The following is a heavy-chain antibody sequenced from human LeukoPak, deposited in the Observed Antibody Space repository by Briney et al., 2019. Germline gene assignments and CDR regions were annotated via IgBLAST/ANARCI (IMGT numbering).Heavy chain of an antibody. V-gene: IGHV3-7*01. CDR2: IKQDGSEK. J-gene: IGHJ6*03. D-gene: IGHD3-3*01. Sequence: GSLELSCAASGFHLNNHWMNWGRQAPGKGLEWVANIKQDGSEKYYVDSVKGRFTISRDNAKNSLYLQMNSLRAEDTAVYYCARTRTIFGVVPMDVWGKGTTVTVSS. CDR1: GFHLNNHW. CDR3: ARTRTIFGVVPMDV.